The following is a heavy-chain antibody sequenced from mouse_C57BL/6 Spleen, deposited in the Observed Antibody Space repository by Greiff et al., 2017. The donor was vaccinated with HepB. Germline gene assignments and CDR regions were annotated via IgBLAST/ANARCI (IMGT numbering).Heavy chain of an antibody. V-gene: IGHV1-82*01. Sequence: QVQLQQSGPELVKPGASVKISCKASGYAFSSSWMNWVKQRPGKGLEWIGRIYPGDGDTNYNGKFKGKATLTADKSSSTAYMQLSSLTSEDSAVYFCARSDYYGSSYGFAYWGQGTLVTVSA. CDR3: ARSDYYGSSYGFAY. CDR1: GYAFSSSW. CDR2: IYPGDGDT. D-gene: IGHD1-1*01. J-gene: IGHJ3*01.